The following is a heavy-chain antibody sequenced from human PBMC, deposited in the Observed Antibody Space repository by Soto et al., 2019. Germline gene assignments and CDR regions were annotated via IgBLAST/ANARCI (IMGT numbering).Heavy chain of an antibody. CDR1: GFTFSSYA. J-gene: IGHJ3*02. CDR2: ISGSGGST. Sequence: GGSLRLSCAASGFTFSSYAMSWVRQAPGKGLEWVSAISGSGGSTYYADSVKGRFTISRDNSKNTLYLQMNSLRAEDTAVYYCAKDGDSSGWLSDAFDIWGQGTMVTVSS. CDR3: AKDGDSSGWLSDAFDI. D-gene: IGHD6-19*01. V-gene: IGHV3-23*01.